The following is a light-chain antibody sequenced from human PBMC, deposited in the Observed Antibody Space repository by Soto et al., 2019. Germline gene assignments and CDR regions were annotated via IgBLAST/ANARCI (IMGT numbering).Light chain of an antibody. Sequence: EIVMTQTPLSLSVAPGQPASISCKSSESLLHSDGKPYLYWYLQKPGQPPHLLIYELSNRYSGVPGKFSGSWSGTDFTLKIIRVEAEDVGVYYCIQSIQVPITFGQGTRLEI. V-gene: IGKV2D-29*01. CDR2: ELS. J-gene: IGKJ5*01. CDR1: ESLLHSDGKPY. CDR3: IQSIQVPIT.